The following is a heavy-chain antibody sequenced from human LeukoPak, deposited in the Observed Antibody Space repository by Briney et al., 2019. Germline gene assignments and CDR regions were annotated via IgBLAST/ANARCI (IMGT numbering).Heavy chain of an antibody. Sequence: GGSLRLSCAASGFTFSSYSMNWVRQAPGKGLEWVSSISSSSGYIYYADSVKGRFTISRDNAKNSLYLQMNSLRAEDTAVYYCARGTVSPDYYGMDVWGQGTTVTVSS. D-gene: IGHD4-4*01. CDR3: ARGTVSPDYYGMDV. J-gene: IGHJ6*02. V-gene: IGHV3-21*01. CDR2: ISSSSGYI. CDR1: GFTFSSYS.